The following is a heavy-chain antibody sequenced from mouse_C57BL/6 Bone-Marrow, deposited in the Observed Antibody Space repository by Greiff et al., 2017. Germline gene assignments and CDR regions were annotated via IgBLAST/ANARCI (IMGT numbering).Heavy chain of an antibody. V-gene: IGHV5-17*01. CDR1: GFTFSDYG. D-gene: IGHD1-1*01. CDR3: ARAYGSSYPYYFDY. CDR2: ISSGSSTI. Sequence: EVMLVESGGGLLKLGGSLKLSCAASGFTFSDYGMHWVRQAPEKGLEWVAYISSGSSTIYYADTVKGRFTISRDNAKNTLFLQMTSLRSEDTAMYYCARAYGSSYPYYFDYWGQGTTLTVSS. J-gene: IGHJ2*01.